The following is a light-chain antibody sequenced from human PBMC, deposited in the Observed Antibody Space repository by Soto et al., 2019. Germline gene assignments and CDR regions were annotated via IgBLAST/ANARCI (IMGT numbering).Light chain of an antibody. J-gene: IGKJ1*01. Sequence: DIPMTQSPSTLSASIGDRVTVTCGVSQSISEWLAWYQQKPGKAPKLLIYKASTLESGVPSRFSGSGFGTEFTLTISSLQPDDFATYYCQQYNTLGTFGQGTKVDIK. CDR3: QQYNTLGT. V-gene: IGKV1-5*03. CDR1: QSISEW. CDR2: KAS.